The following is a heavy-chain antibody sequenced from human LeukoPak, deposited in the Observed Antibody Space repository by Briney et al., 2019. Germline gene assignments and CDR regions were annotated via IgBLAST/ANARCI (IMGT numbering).Heavy chain of an antibody. CDR3: ARDYGDHRVDY. J-gene: IGHJ4*02. V-gene: IGHV4-59*12. D-gene: IGHD4-17*01. Sequence: SETLSLTCTVSAGSLTGYYWSWIRQPPGKGLEWIGYIYYGGGTNYNPSLKSRVTISIDTSKKQFALKLSSVTAADTAVYYCARDYGDHRVDYWGQGTLVTVSS. CDR1: AGSLTGYY. CDR2: IYYGGGT.